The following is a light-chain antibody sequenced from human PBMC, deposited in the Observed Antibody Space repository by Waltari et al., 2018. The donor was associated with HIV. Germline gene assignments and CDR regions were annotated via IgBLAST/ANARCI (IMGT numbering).Light chain of an antibody. J-gene: IGLJ2*01. CDR1: SSDVGGYNL. V-gene: IGLV2-23*01. CDR3: CSYAGSSTLEV. Sequence: QSALTQPASVSGSPGQSITIPCTGTSSDVGGYNLVPWYQQHPGKAPKPMIYEGSKRPSGVSNRFSGSKSGNTASLTISGLQAEDEADYYCCSYAGSSTLEVFGGGTKLTVL. CDR2: EGS.